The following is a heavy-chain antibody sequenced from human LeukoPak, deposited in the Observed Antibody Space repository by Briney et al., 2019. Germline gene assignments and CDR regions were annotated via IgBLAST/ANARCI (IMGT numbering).Heavy chain of an antibody. CDR1: GFTCRDYY. CDR2: ISSSGSRI. CDR3: ARAFNDAFDI. J-gene: IGHJ3*02. Sequence: GGSLRLXCAASGFTCRDYYMAWIRQAPGKGLEWVSYISSSGSRIYNADSVKGRFTISRDNAKNSLYLQMNSLRAEDTAVYYCARAFNDAFDIWGQGTMVTVSS. V-gene: IGHV3-11*04.